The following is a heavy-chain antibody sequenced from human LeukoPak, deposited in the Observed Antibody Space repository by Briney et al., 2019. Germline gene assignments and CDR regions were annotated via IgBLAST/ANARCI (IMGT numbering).Heavy chain of an antibody. Sequence: SETLSLTCTVSGGSISSGGYYWSWIRQPPGKGLEWIGYIYYSGSTNYNPSLKSRVTISVDTSKNQFSLKLSSVTAADTAVYYCASNYYGSGSLDYWGQGNLVTVSS. D-gene: IGHD3-10*01. V-gene: IGHV4-61*08. CDR3: ASNYYGSGSLDY. CDR2: IYYSGST. CDR1: GGSISSGGYY. J-gene: IGHJ4*02.